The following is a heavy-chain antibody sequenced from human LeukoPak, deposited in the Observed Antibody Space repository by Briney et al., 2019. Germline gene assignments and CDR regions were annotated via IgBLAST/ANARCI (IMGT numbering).Heavy chain of an antibody. CDR2: ISAYNGNT. J-gene: IGHJ4*02. Sequence: ASVKVSCKASGGTFSCYAISWVRQAPGQGLEWMGWISAYNGNTNYAQKLQGRVTMTTDTSTSTAYMELRSLRSDDTAVYYCARDLSQGIQLWFEGYFDYWGQGTLVTVSS. V-gene: IGHV1-18*01. CDR3: ARDLSQGIQLWFEGYFDY. CDR1: GGTFSCYA. D-gene: IGHD5-18*01.